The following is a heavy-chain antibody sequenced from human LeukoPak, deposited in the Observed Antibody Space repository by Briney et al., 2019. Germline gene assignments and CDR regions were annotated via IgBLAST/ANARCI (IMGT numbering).Heavy chain of an antibody. CDR3: ATDRGYSGYDRPAFDI. Sequence: ASVKVSCKVSGYTLTELSMHWVRQAPGKGLEWMGGFDPEDGETIYAQKFQGRVTMTEDTSTDTAYMELSSLRSEDTAVYYCATDRGYSGYDRPAFDIWGQGTMVTVSS. CDR2: FDPEDGET. J-gene: IGHJ3*02. CDR1: GYTLTELS. D-gene: IGHD5-12*01. V-gene: IGHV1-24*01.